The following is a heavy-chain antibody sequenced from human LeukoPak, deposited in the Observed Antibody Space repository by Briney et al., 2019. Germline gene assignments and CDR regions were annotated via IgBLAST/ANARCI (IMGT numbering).Heavy chain of an antibody. CDR1: GFTFSNYG. CDR3: AKVVVAGLGLDY. J-gene: IGHJ4*02. Sequence: GGSLRLSCAASGFTFSNYGMHWVRQAPGKGLEWVAFIRNDGNKKYYPDSVEGRFTISRDDSKNTLYLQMNSLRPEDTAVYYCAKVVVAGLGLDYWGQGTLVTVSS. V-gene: IGHV3-30*02. CDR2: IRNDGNKK. D-gene: IGHD6-19*01.